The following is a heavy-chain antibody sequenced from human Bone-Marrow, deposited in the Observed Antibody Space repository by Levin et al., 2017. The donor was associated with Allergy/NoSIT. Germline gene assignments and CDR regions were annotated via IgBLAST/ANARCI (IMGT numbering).Heavy chain of an antibody. CDR2: IYYNGAT. V-gene: IGHV4-61*01. J-gene: IGHJ5*02. Sequence: TSSETLSLTCTVSDSSVSSGTYYWNWIRQVPGRGLEWIGYIYYNGATNYNPSLESRVTISLDTSKNQFSLKLTSVTAADTAVYYCARDSCTGGSCFSFSSWGLGTLVTVSS. CDR1: DSSVSSGTYY. CDR3: ARDSCTGGSCFSFSS. D-gene: IGHD2-15*01.